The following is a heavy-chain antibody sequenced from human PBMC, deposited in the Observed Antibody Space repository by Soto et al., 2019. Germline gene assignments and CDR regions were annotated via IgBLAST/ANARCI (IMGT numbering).Heavy chain of an antibody. V-gene: IGHV3-21*01. CDR2: ISSSSSYI. CDR3: ARWDYCSSTSCYPGDY. CDR1: GFTFSSYS. J-gene: IGHJ4*02. Sequence: GGSLRLSCAASGFTFSSYSMNWVRQAPGKGLEWVSSISSSSSYIYYADSVKGRFTISRDNAKNSLYLQMNSLRAEDTAVYYCARWDYCSSTSCYPGDYWGQGTLVTVSS. D-gene: IGHD2-2*01.